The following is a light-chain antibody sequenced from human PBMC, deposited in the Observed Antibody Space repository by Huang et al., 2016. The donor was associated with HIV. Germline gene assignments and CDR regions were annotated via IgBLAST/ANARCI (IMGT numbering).Light chain of an antibody. CDR1: QIVSSH. J-gene: IGKJ3*01. V-gene: IGKV3-15*01. Sequence: ETVMTQSPVTLSVSPGDRASLSCRSSQIVSSHLAWYQQKPGQAPRLLIYAASTRATGVTARFSGRGAGTEFTLTISTLQSEDSAVYYCQQYNDFRSTFGPGTRVEIK. CDR2: AAS. CDR3: QQYNDFRST.